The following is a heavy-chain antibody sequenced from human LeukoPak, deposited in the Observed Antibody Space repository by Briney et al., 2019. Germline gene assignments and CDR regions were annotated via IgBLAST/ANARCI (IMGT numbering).Heavy chain of an antibody. Sequence: SETLSLTCTVSGGSISSGSYYWGWIRQPPGKGLEWIGSIYYSGSTYYNPSLKSRATISVGTSKNQFSLKLSSVTAADTAVYYCARHDSYSNYYWFDPWGQGTLVTVSS. CDR1: GGSISSGSYY. CDR2: IYYSGST. J-gene: IGHJ5*02. CDR3: ARHDSYSNYYWFDP. D-gene: IGHD4-11*01. V-gene: IGHV4-39*01.